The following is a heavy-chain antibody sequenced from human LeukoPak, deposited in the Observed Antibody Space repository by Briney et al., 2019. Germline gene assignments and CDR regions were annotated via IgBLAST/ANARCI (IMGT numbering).Heavy chain of an antibody. D-gene: IGHD3-10*01. CDR2: INHSGST. J-gene: IGHJ5*02. Sequence: PSETLSLTCAVYGGSFSGYYWSWIRQPPGKGLEWIGEINHSGSTNYNPSLKSRVTISVDTSKNQFSLKLRSVTAADTAVYYCARGSMVRGVIQYNWFDPWGQGTLVTVSS. CDR1: GGSFSGYY. CDR3: ARGSMVRGVIQYNWFDP. V-gene: IGHV4-34*01.